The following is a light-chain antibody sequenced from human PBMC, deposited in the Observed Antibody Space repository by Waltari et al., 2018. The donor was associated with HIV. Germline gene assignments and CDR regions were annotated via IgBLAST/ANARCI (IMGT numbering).Light chain of an antibody. Sequence: QSALTQPRSVSGSPGQSVPISCTGTSSNVGGYNYVSWYHQHPGKAPTLMIYDVSKRPSGVPDRFSGSKSGNTASLTISGLQAEDEADYYCCSYAGSSTYVFGTGTKVTVL. CDR3: CSYAGSSTYV. J-gene: IGLJ1*01. V-gene: IGLV2-11*01. CDR1: SSNVGGYNY. CDR2: DVS.